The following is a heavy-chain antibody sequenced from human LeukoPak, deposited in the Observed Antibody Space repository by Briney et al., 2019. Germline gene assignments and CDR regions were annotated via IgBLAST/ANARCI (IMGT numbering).Heavy chain of an antibody. CDR3: ARAVLYDSSGQWDY. CDR2: INPNSGGT. J-gene: IGHJ4*02. D-gene: IGHD3-22*01. V-gene: IGHV1-2*06. Sequence: ASVKVSCKASGYTFTDYYIHWVRQAPGQGLEYMGRINPNSGGTNYAQKFQGRVTMTRDTSISTAYMELSRLRSDDTAVYYCARAVLYDSSGQWDYWGQGTLVTVSS. CDR1: GYTFTDYY.